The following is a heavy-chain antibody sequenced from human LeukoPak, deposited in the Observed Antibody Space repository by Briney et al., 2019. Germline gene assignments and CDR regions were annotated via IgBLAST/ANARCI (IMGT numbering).Heavy chain of an antibody. CDR1: GGSISSSSSY. J-gene: IGHJ4*02. CDR2: IYYSGST. Sequence: PSETLSLTCTVSGGSISSSSSYWSWIRQPPGKGLEWIGHIYYSGSTNFNPSLKSRVTLSLDTSKNQFSLKLISVTAADTAVYYCARLGLQLVRGGFDYWGQGTLVTVSS. D-gene: IGHD6-13*01. CDR3: ARLGLQLVRGGFDY. V-gene: IGHV4-61*01.